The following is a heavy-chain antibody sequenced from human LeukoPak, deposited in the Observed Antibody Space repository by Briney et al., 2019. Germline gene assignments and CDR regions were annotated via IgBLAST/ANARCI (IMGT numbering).Heavy chain of an antibody. Sequence: GGSLRLSCAASGITASNFYMMWVRQAPGKGLEWVSYISNNDVTKYADSVRGRLTISSDNSKNTVFLQMNSLRVEDTAVYYCGAAAMVTYYYGLDVWGQGTTVTVSS. CDR1: GITASNFY. V-gene: IGHV3-53*01. CDR3: GAAAMVTYYYGLDV. J-gene: IGHJ6*02. CDR2: ISNNDVT. D-gene: IGHD2-2*01.